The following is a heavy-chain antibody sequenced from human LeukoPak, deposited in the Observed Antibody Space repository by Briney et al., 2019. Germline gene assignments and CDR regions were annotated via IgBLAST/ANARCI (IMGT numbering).Heavy chain of an antibody. D-gene: IGHD1-26*01. J-gene: IGHJ4*02. Sequence: GGSLRLSCAASGFTFSTYSMNWVRQAPGKGLEWVSYISSGSGTIYYADSVKGRFTISRDNAKNSLYLQMNSLRAEDTAVYYCARDRPYSGSYYYFDYWGQGTLVTVSS. CDR3: ARDRPYSGSYYYFDY. V-gene: IGHV3-48*01. CDR1: GFTFSTYS. CDR2: ISSGSGTI.